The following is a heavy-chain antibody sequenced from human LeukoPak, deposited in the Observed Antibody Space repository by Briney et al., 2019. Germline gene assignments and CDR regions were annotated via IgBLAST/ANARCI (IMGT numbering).Heavy chain of an antibody. CDR2: ICSGGNT. D-gene: IGHD6-6*01. Sequence: GGSLRLSCAASGFTVSTNYMSWVRQAPGKGLEWVSIICSGGNTYYADSVKGRFTISRDNSKNTLYLQMSSLRAEDTAVYYCARLVSPRYFDYWGQGTLVTVSS. CDR3: ARLVSPRYFDY. V-gene: IGHV3-53*01. J-gene: IGHJ4*02. CDR1: GFTVSTNY.